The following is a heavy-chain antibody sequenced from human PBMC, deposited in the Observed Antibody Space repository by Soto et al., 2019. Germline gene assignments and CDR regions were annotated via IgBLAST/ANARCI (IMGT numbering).Heavy chain of an antibody. CDR3: VPRHYEGFRY. Sequence: QVQLQESGPGLVKPSGTLSLTCAVSGGSISTSSWWTWVRQPPGKGLEWIGEIYYSGNTNYNPSLKSRVTISVDKSKNLFSLKLGSVTAADTAVYYCVPRHYEGFRYWGQGTLVTVSS. V-gene: IGHV4-4*02. J-gene: IGHJ4*02. CDR1: GGSISTSSW. CDR2: IYYSGNT. D-gene: IGHD3-16*01.